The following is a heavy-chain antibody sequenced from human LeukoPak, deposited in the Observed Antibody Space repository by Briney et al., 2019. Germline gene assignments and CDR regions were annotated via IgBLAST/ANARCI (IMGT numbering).Heavy chain of an antibody. CDR3: ARALRGYSYGRGGNYFDY. J-gene: IGHJ4*02. Sequence: SETLSLTCTVSGGSISSYYWSWIRQPPGKGLEWIGYIYYSGSTNYNPSLKSRVTMSVDTSKNQISLKLKSVTAADTAVYYCARALRGYSYGRGGNYFDYWGQGTLVTVSS. CDR1: GGSISSYY. CDR2: IYYSGST. V-gene: IGHV4-59*12. D-gene: IGHD5-18*01.